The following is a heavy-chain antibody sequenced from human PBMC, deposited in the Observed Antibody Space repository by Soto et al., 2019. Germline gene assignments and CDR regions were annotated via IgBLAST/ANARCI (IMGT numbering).Heavy chain of an antibody. V-gene: IGHV2-5*02. Sequence: SGPTLVNPTQTLTLTCTFSGFSLSTSGVGVGWIRQPPGKALEWLALIYWDDDKLCSPSLKSRLTITKDTSKNRVVLTMTNMDPVDTATYYCAHRPITMTAPDAFDIWGQGTMVTVSS. CDR1: GFSLSTSGVG. CDR2: IYWDDDK. D-gene: IGHD3-22*01. J-gene: IGHJ3*02. CDR3: AHRPITMTAPDAFDI.